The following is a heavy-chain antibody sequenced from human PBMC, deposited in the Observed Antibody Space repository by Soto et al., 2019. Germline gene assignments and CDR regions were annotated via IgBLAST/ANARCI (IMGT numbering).Heavy chain of an antibody. D-gene: IGHD2-15*01. Sequence: GGSLRLSCAASGFTFSTYAMSWVRQTPGKGLEWVSTISGGGISTYYADSVKGRFTISRDNSKNTLNLQMGSLRVEDTAVYYCAKGFCSGGSCRQDYYYMDVWGKGTTVTVSS. V-gene: IGHV3-23*01. CDR3: AKGFCSGGSCRQDYYYMDV. CDR1: GFTFSTYA. CDR2: ISGGGIST. J-gene: IGHJ6*03.